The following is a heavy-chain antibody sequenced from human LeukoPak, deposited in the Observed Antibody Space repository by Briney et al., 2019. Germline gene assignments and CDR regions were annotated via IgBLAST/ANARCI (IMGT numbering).Heavy chain of an antibody. CDR3: TRVFYYDSSGYLGWFDP. CDR1: GFTFGDYA. Sequence: GGSLRLSCTASGFTFGDYAMSWFRQAPGKGLEWVGFIRSKAYGGTTEYAASVKGRFTISRDDSKSIAYLQMNSLKTEDTAVYYCTRVFYYDSSGYLGWFDPWGQGTLVTVSS. J-gene: IGHJ5*02. D-gene: IGHD3-22*01. V-gene: IGHV3-49*03. CDR2: IRSKAYGGTT.